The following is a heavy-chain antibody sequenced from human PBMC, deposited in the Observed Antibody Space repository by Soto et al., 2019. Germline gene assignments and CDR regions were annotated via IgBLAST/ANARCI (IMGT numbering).Heavy chain of an antibody. Sequence: GGSLRLSCAASGFTFSCYNLNWVRQSPGKGLEWVSSISSSSSYIDYADSVKGRFTISRDNAKNSLFLQMTSLRAEDTAVYYCARDQTIFGVTKTTGMDVWGQGTSVTVS. CDR3: ARDQTIFGVTKTTGMDV. D-gene: IGHD3-3*01. CDR1: GFTFSCYN. CDR2: ISSSSSYI. J-gene: IGHJ6*02. V-gene: IGHV3-21*01.